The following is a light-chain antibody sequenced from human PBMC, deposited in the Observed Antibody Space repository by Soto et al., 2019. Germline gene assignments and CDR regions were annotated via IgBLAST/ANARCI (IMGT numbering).Light chain of an antibody. J-gene: IGKJ1*01. CDR1: QTLRNY. V-gene: IGKV1-5*03. CDR3: QQYYIYAT. Sequence: DIQMTQSPSNLSASVGDRVPITCRARQTLRNYLTWYQQRPANAPKLLIYRSSILKTGVPSRFSGSGSGTAFTLTISSLQPDDFATYYCQQYYIYATVGQGTRVEI. CDR2: RSS.